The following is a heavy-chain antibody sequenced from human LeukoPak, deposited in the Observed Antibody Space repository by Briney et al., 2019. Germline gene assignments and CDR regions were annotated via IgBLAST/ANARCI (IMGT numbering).Heavy chain of an antibody. CDR3: ARGPYKDFWSGSTYLDY. CDR2: ISSSSTTI. J-gene: IGHJ4*02. V-gene: IGHV3-48*01. D-gene: IGHD3-3*01. CDR1: GFTFSSYS. Sequence: GGSLRLSCSASGFTFSSYSMNWVRQAPGKGLEWVSYISSSSTTIYYADSVKGRFTISRDNAKNSLYLQMNSLRVADTAVYYCARGPYKDFWSGSTYLDYWGQGTLVTVSS.